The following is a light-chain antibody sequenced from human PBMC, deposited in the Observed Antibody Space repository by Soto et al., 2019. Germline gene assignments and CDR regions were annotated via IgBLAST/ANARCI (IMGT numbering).Light chain of an antibody. J-gene: IGKJ1*01. CDR2: AAS. CDR3: QQRYSTRWT. V-gene: IGKV1-39*01. Sequence: DIQMTQSPSSLSASLGDRVTITCRARQSISNYLNWYQQKPGKAPKLLIYAASSLQSGVPSRFSGRGSGTDFTLTISSLQPEDFATYYCQQRYSTRWTCCQGTKGESK. CDR1: QSISNY.